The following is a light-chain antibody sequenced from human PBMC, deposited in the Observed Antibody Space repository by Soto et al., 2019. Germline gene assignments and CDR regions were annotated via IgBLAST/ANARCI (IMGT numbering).Light chain of an antibody. Sequence: QLVLTQPASVSGSPGQSITISCTGTSSDVGGYNYVSWYQQHPGKAPKLMIYDVSNWPSGVSNRFSGSKSGNTASLTISGLQAEDEADYYCSSYTSSSTLVVFGTGTKLTVL. V-gene: IGLV2-14*01. CDR1: SSDVGGYNY. J-gene: IGLJ1*01. CDR3: SSYTSSSTLVV. CDR2: DVS.